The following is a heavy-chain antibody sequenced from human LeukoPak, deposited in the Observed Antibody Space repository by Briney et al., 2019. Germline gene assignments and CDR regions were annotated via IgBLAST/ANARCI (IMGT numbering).Heavy chain of an antibody. Sequence: SETLSLTCAVYGGSFSGYYWSWIRQPPGKGREWMGYIYYSGSTNYNPSLKSRVTISVDTSKNQFSLNLTSVTTADTAVYYCARVSCSSTSCPRRDALDVWGQGTMVTVSS. J-gene: IGHJ3*01. CDR2: IYYSGST. CDR1: GGSFSGYY. CDR3: ARVSCSSTSCPRRDALDV. D-gene: IGHD2-2*01. V-gene: IGHV4-34*11.